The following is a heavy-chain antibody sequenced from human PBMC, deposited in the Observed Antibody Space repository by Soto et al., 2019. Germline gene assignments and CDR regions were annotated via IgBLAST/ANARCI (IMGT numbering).Heavy chain of an antibody. V-gene: IGHV4-39*01. CDR1: GGSISSGGYY. J-gene: IGHJ5*02. Sequence: QLQLQESGPGLVRPSETLSLTCNVSGGSISSGGYYWGWIRQPPGKGLEWIGNIYYTGSAYYNPSLERRANISVDTSKNQISLKLNSVTAADTAIYCCARRTGGGVWIGWFDPWGQGTLVTVSS. D-gene: IGHD1-1*01. CDR2: IYYTGSA. CDR3: ARRTGGGVWIGWFDP.